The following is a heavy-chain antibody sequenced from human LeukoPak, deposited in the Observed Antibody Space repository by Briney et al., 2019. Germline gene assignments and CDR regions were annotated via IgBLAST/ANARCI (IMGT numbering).Heavy chain of an antibody. J-gene: IGHJ5*01. Sequence: GGSLRLSCTASTRYFTNYWMHWVRQVPGKGLAWVSRIDRDGITTHYADSVKGRFTISRHNAKNTVYLLMSSLRAEDTAVYYCGTSRWSGYVDSWGQGTLVTVSS. CDR2: IDRDGITT. D-gene: IGHD5-12*01. CDR1: TRYFTNYW. CDR3: GTSRWSGYVDS. V-gene: IGHV3-74*01.